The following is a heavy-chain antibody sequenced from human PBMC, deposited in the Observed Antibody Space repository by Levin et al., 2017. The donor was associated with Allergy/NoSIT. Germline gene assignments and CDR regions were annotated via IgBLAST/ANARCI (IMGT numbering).Heavy chain of an antibody. CDR1: GFTFSSYA. J-gene: IGHJ6*02. Sequence: GGSLRLSCAASGFTFSSYALTWVRQAPGKGLEWVSGINDSGTRTYYADSVKGRFTISRDNSKNTLYLQMNSLRAEDTAVYYCAKEVWTSSYPYKYYGMDVWGQGTTVTVSS. CDR2: INDSGTRT. D-gene: IGHD3/OR15-3a*01. CDR3: AKEVWTSSYPYKYYGMDV. V-gene: IGHV3-23*01.